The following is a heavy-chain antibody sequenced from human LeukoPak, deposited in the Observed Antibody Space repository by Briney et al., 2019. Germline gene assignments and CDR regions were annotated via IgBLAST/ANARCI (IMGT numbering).Heavy chain of an antibody. D-gene: IGHD1-26*01. CDR2: INPSAGRT. V-gene: IGHV1-46*01. J-gene: IGHJ4*02. CDR3: ARESPVGATAYFDF. Sequence: GASVKVSCKASGYSFTSCYLHWVRQAPGQGLEWMGIINPSAGRTSYAQKFQGRVTMTRDTSTSTVYMELSDVTSEDTAVYYCARESPVGATAYFDFWGQGTLVTVSS. CDR1: GYSFTSCY.